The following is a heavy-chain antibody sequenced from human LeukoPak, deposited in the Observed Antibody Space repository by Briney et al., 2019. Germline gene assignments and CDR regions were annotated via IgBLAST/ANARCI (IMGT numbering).Heavy chain of an antibody. CDR1: GFTFGSYN. V-gene: IGHV3-21*01. J-gene: IGHJ4*02. CDR2: ISSSSSYI. Sequence: PGGSLRLSCAASGFTFGSYNMNWVRQAPGKGLEWVSSISSSSSYIYYADSLKGRFTISRDNAKNSLYLQMNSLRAEDTAVYHCARGDSSFDYWGQGTLVTVSS. CDR3: ARGDSSFDY. D-gene: IGHD3-22*01.